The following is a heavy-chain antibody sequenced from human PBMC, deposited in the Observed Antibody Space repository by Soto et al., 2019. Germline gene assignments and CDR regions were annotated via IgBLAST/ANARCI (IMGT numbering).Heavy chain of an antibody. CDR1: GFSISSYL. D-gene: IGHD6-19*01. J-gene: IGHJ4*02. V-gene: IGHV3-7*03. Sequence: EVQLVESGGGLVQPGGSLRLSCAASGFSISSYLMNWVRQAPGKGLEWVAIIRKDGSEKYYVDSVKGRFTISRDNAKNSLYLQMNSPRDDDTAVYYCAGGSGWLSDYWGRGTLVTVSS. CDR3: AGGSGWLSDY. CDR2: IRKDGSEK.